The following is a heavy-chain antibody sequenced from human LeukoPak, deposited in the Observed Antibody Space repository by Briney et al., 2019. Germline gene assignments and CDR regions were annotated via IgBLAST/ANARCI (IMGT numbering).Heavy chain of an antibody. V-gene: IGHV3-11*01. CDR3: ARIDSSSWYVDY. J-gene: IGHJ4*02. CDR1: GFTGSDDY. Sequence: PGGSLRLSCAASGFTGSDDYMSWIRQAPGKGLEWVSYISSSGSTIYYADSVKGRFTISRDNAKNSLYLQMNSLRAEDTAVYYCARIDSSSWYVDYWGQGTLVTVPS. D-gene: IGHD6-13*01. CDR2: ISSSGSTI.